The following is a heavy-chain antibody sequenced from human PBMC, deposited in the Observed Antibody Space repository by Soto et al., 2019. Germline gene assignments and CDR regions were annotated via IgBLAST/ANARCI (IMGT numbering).Heavy chain of an antibody. D-gene: IGHD3-3*01. V-gene: IGHV3-48*03. J-gene: IGHJ4*02. Sequence: GGSLRLSCAASGFTFSSYEMNWVRQAPGKGLEWVSYISSSDSAIYYADSVKGRFTISRDNAKNSLYLQMNSLRAEDTAVYYCASLEMATMQGWRQGTLVTVSS. CDR1: GFTFSSYE. CDR2: ISSSDSAI. CDR3: ASLEMATMQG.